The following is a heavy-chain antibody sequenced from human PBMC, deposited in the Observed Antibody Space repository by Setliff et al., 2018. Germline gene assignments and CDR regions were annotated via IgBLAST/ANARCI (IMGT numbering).Heavy chain of an antibody. D-gene: IGHD6-13*01. V-gene: IGHV4-61*09. J-gene: IGHJ6*03. CDR2: ISPSGST. Sequence: SETLSLTCSVSGASITSGGFYWTWIRQPAGKGLEWIGHISPSGSTTYNPSVKSRVTISLDTSKNHFSLKLDSVTAADTALYYCAGDRPGIAAAGFYYYYYMDVWGKGTTVTVSS. CDR1: GASITSGGFY. CDR3: AGDRPGIAAAGFYYYYYMDV.